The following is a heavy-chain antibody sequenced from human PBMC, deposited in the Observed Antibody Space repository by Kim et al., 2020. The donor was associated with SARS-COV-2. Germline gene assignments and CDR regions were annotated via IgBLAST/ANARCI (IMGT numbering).Heavy chain of an antibody. CDR1: GGTFSSYA. Sequence: SVKVSCKASGGTFSSYAISWVRQAPGQGLEWMGGIIPIFGTANYAQKFQGRVTITADESTSTAYMELSSLRSEDTAVYYCASRGIAVAVAFDIWGQGTMVTVSS. CDR2: IIPIFGTA. J-gene: IGHJ3*02. CDR3: ASRGIAVAVAFDI. D-gene: IGHD6-19*01. V-gene: IGHV1-69*13.